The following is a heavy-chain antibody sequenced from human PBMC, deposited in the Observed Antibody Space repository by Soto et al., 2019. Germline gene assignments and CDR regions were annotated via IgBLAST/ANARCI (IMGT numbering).Heavy chain of an antibody. V-gene: IGHV4-30-4*01. J-gene: IGHJ5*02. Sequence: PSETLSLTCTVSGGSISSGDYYWSWIRQPPGKGLEWIGYIYYSGSTYYNPSLKSRVTISVDTSKNQFSLKLSSVTAADTAVYYCAREIPSKTLNYYYDSLSPGFDPWGQGTLVTVSS. CDR2: IYYSGST. CDR3: AREIPSKTLNYYYDSLSPGFDP. CDR1: GGSISSGDYY. D-gene: IGHD3-22*01.